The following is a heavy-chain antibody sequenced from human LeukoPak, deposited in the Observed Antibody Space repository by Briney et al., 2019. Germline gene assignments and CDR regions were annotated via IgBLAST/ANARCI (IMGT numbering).Heavy chain of an antibody. D-gene: IGHD1-26*01. V-gene: IGHV4-59*08. CDR1: GGSISSYY. CDR3: ARHLPGSYYLWAFDI. Sequence: SETLSLTCTVSGGSISSYYFSWIRQPPGKGLEWIGYIYYSGSTNYNPSLKSRVTISVDTSKNQFSLKLSSVTAADTAVYYCARHLPGSYYLWAFDIWGQGTMVTVSS. J-gene: IGHJ3*02. CDR2: IYYSGST.